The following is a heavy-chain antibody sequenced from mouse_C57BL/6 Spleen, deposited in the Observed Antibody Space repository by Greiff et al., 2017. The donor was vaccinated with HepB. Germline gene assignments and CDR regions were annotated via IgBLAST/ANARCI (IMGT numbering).Heavy chain of an antibody. CDR1: GYAFSSSW. J-gene: IGHJ1*03. D-gene: IGHD1-1*01. CDR2: IYPGDGDT. V-gene: IGHV1-82*01. Sequence: VQLQQSGPELVKPGASVKISCKASGYAFSSSWMNWVKRRPGKGLEWIGRIYPGDGDTNYNGKFKGKATLTADKSSSTAYMQLSSLTSEDSAVYFCARTITTVVAKDWYFDVWGTGTTVTVSS. CDR3: ARTITTVVAKDWYFDV.